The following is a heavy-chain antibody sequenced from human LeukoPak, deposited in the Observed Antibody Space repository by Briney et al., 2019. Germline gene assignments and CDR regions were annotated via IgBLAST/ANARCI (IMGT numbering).Heavy chain of an antibody. V-gene: IGHV1-2*02. CDR3: ARVVLSWYSGSNNWFDP. J-gene: IGHJ5*02. D-gene: IGHD1-26*01. Sequence: ASVKVSCKASGYTFTGYYMHWVRQAPGQGLEWMGWINPNSGGTNYAQKFQGRVTMTRDTSISTAYMELSRLRSDDTAVYYCARVVLSWYSGSNNWFDPWGQGTLVTVSS. CDR2: INPNSGGT. CDR1: GYTFTGYY.